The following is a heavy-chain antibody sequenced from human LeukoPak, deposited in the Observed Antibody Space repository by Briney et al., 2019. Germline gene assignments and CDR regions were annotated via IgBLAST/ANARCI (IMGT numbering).Heavy chain of an antibody. V-gene: IGHV1-18*01. D-gene: IGHD3-22*01. CDR3: VRATTMIATSYYYMDV. J-gene: IGHJ6*03. Sequence: ASVKVSCKASGYTFTSYGISWVRQAPGQGLEWMGWISAYNGNTNYAQKLQGRVTMTTDTSTSTAYMELRSLRSDDTAVYYCVRATTMIATSYYYMDVWGKGTTVTISS. CDR2: ISAYNGNT. CDR1: GYTFTSYG.